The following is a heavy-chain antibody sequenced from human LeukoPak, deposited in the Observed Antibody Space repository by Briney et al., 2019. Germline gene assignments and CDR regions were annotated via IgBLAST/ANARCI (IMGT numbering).Heavy chain of an antibody. D-gene: IGHD3-22*01. CDR1: GFTFSSYA. CDR2: ISGSGGST. J-gene: IGHJ5*02. Sequence: LPGGSLRLSCAASGFTFSSYAMSWVRQAPGKGLEWVSAISGSGGSTYYADSVKGRFTISRDNSKNSLYLQMNSLRAEDTAVYYCARDPDYYDSSGYFGRPNWFDPWGQGTLVTVSS. CDR3: ARDPDYYDSSGYFGRPNWFDP. V-gene: IGHV3-23*01.